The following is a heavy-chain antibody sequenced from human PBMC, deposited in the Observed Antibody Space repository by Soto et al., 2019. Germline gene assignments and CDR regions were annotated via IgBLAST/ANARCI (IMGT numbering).Heavy chain of an antibody. CDR3: ARRMITFGGVTDAFDI. CDR2: ISSSSNYI. D-gene: IGHD3-16*01. V-gene: IGHV3-21*01. CDR1: GFTFSRYI. Sequence: GGSLRLSCAASGFTFSRYIIHWVRQAPGKGLEWVSSISSSSNYIYYADSVKGRFTISRDNAKNSLYLQMSSLRAEDTAVYYCARRMITFGGVTDAFDIWGQGTMVTVSS. J-gene: IGHJ3*02.